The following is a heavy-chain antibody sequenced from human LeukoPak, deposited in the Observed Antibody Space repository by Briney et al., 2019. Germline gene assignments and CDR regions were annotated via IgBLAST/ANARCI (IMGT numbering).Heavy chain of an antibody. V-gene: IGHV3-23*01. J-gene: IGHJ4*02. Sequence: GGSLRLSCAASGFTFSSYAMSWVRQAPGKGLEWVSALSGSGGSTYYADSVKGRFTISRDNSRNTLYLQMNSLRAEDTAVYYRAKAPHSSSWYGVYFDYWGQGTLVTVSS. CDR3: AKAPHSSSWYGVYFDY. CDR2: LSGSGGST. CDR1: GFTFSSYA. D-gene: IGHD6-13*01.